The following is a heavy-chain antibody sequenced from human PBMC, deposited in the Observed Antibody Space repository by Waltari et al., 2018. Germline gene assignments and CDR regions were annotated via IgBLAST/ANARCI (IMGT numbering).Heavy chain of an antibody. CDR1: GYSFTSYW. D-gene: IGHD3-3*01. J-gene: IGHJ3*02. Sequence: EVQLVQSGAEVKKPGESLKISCKGSGYSFTSYWIGWVRQMPGKGLEWMGIIYPGDSDTRSSPSFQGQVTISADKSISTAYLQWSSLKASDTAMYYCARHYDFWSGYSKSNDAFDIWGQGTMVTVSS. CDR2: IYPGDSDT. CDR3: ARHYDFWSGYSKSNDAFDI. V-gene: IGHV5-51*01.